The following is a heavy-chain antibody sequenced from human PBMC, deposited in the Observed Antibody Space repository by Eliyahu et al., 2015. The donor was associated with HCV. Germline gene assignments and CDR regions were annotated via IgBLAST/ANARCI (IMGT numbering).Heavy chain of an antibody. V-gene: IGHV3-53*01. Sequence: EXQLVESGGGLIQPGGSLXLSCAAXGFTVSSNYMSWXRQAPGKGLEWVSVIYSGGSTYYADSVKGRFTISRDNSKNTLYLQMNSLRAEDTAVYYCARKGAYRYFDYWGQGTLVTVSS. CDR1: GFTVSSNY. J-gene: IGHJ4*02. CDR2: IYSGGST. CDR3: ARKGAYRYFDY. D-gene: IGHD3-16*02.